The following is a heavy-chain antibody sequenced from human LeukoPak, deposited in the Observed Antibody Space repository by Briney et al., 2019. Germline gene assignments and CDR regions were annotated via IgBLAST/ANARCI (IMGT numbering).Heavy chain of an antibody. J-gene: IGHJ5*02. CDR3: ARKGYDYGWFDP. Sequence: SQTLSLTCAVSDGSISSGGYSWSWIRQPPRKGLELIGYIYHSGSTNYNPSLKSRVTISVDKSKNHFSLKLSSVTAADTAVYYCARKGYDYGWFDPWGQGTLVTVSS. D-gene: IGHD5-12*01. CDR2: IYHSGST. CDR1: DGSISSGGYS. V-gene: IGHV4-30-2*01.